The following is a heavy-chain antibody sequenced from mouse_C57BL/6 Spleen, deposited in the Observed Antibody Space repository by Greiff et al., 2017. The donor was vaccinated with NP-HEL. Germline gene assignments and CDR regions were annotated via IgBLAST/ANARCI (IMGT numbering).Heavy chain of an antibody. Sequence: EVQLQQSGPELVKPGASVKISCKASGYSFTDYNMNWVKQSNGKSLEWIGVINPNYGTTSYNQKFKGKATLTVDQSSSTAYMQLNSLTSEDSAVYYCARAKGLPGSSYKDAMDYWGQGTSVTVSS. V-gene: IGHV1-39*01. CDR2: INPNYGTT. CDR3: ARAKGLPGSSYKDAMDY. CDR1: GYSFTDYN. J-gene: IGHJ4*01. D-gene: IGHD1-1*01.